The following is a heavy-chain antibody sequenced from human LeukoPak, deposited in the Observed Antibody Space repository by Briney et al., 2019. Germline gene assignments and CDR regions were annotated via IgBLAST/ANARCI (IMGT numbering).Heavy chain of an antibody. J-gene: IGHJ5*02. CDR2: NYYSGST. CDR3: ARGVGYCSSTSCYRDWFYP. Sequence: SETLSLTCTVSGGSISSYYWSWIRQPPGKGLEWIGYNYYSGSTNYNPSLKSRVTISVDTSKNQFSLKLSSVTAADTAVYYCARGVGYCSSTSCYRDWFYPWGQGTLVTVSS. D-gene: IGHD2-2*01. CDR1: GGSISSYY. V-gene: IGHV4-59*08.